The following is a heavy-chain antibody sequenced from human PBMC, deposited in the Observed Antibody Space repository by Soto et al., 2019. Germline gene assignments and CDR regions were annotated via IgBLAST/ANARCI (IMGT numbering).Heavy chain of an antibody. CDR3: ARDMEAVGRFDS. J-gene: IGHJ4*02. D-gene: IGHD1-26*01. Sequence: QVQLVESGGGVVQPGRSLRLSCAASGFTFSRYGMHWVRQAPGKGLEWVAVIWYDGSNKYYADSVKGRFTISRDNSKNMLYLQMNSLIAGDTAVYSCARDMEAVGRFDSWGQGTLVTVSS. CDR1: GFTFSRYG. V-gene: IGHV3-33*01. CDR2: IWYDGSNK.